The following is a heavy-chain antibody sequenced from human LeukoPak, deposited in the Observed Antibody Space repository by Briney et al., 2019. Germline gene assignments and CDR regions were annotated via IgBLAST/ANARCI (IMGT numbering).Heavy chain of an antibody. CDR2: INHSGST. J-gene: IGHJ4*02. CDR3: ARGKRSGGSGSYPSPSFDY. Sequence: SETLSLTCAVYGGSFSGYYWSWIRQPPGKGLEWIGEINHSGSTNYNPSLKSRVTISVDTSKNQFSLKLSSVTAADTAVHYCARGKRSGGSGSYPSPSFDYWGQGTLVTVSS. V-gene: IGHV4-34*01. D-gene: IGHD3-10*01. CDR1: GGSFSGYY.